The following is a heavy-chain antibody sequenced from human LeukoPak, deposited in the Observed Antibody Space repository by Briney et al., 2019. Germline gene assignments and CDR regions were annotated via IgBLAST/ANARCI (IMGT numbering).Heavy chain of an antibody. CDR2: IYSGGST. CDR1: GFTASSNY. Sequence: GGSLRLSCAASGFTASSNYMSWVRQAPGKGLEWVSVIYSGGSTYYADSVKGRFTISRDNSKNTLYLQMNSLRAEDTAVYYCARTTGYYYYMDVWGKGTTVTISS. D-gene: IGHD4-17*01. V-gene: IGHV3-53*01. CDR3: ARTTGYYYYMDV. J-gene: IGHJ6*03.